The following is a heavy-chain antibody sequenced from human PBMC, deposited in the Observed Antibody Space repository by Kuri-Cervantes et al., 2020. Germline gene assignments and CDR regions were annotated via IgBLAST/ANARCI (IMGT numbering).Heavy chain of an antibody. CDR1: GYTFITYY. D-gene: IGHD5-12*01. V-gene: IGHV1-8*02. CDR3: ASRGGATGSEGYYGMDV. Sequence: ASVKVSCKASGYTFITYYIHWVRQATGQGLEWMGWMNPNSGNTGYAQKFQGRVTMTRNTSISTAYMKLSSLRSEDTAVYYCASRGGATGSEGYYGMDVWGQGTTVTVSS. CDR2: MNPNSGNT. J-gene: IGHJ6*02.